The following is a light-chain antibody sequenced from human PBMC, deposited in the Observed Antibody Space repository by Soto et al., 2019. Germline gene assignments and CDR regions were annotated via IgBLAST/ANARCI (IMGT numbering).Light chain of an antibody. CDR1: QSVSSN. V-gene: IGKV3-20*01. J-gene: IGKJ5*01. Sequence: EIPISQPPSSLSACPGERATPSCRASQSVSSNLAWYQQRPGQAPRLLIYGASARATGIPDRFSGSGSGRDFTLTMSRLEPADFAVYYCQQYGTSRITFGQGTRLEIK. CDR2: GAS. CDR3: QQYGTSRIT.